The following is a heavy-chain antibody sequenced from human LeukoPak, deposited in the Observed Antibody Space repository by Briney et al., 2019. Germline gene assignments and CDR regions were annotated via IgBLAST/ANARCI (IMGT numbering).Heavy chain of an antibody. CDR3: ARDPWNHYAFDI. CDR1: GGSISSYY. CDR2: IYYSGST. V-gene: IGHV4-59*01. J-gene: IGHJ3*02. Sequence: SETLSLTCTVSGGSISSYYWSWIRQPPGKGLEWIGYIYYSGSTNYNPSLKSRVTISVDTSKNQFSLKLSSVTAADTAVYYCARDPWNHYAFDIWGQGTMVTVSS. D-gene: IGHD1-14*01.